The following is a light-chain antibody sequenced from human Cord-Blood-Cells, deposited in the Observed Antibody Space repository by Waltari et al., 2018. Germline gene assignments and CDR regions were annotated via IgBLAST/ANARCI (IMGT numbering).Light chain of an antibody. CDR1: SSDVGSYNL. Sequence: QSALTQPASVSGSPGQSITISCTGTSSDVGSYNLVSWYQQHPGKAPKLMIYEGSKRPSGXSNRFSGSKSGNTASLTISGLQAEDEADYYCCSYAGSSTLVCGGGTKLTVL. J-gene: IGLJ3*02. CDR3: CSYAGSSTLV. V-gene: IGLV2-23*01. CDR2: EGS.